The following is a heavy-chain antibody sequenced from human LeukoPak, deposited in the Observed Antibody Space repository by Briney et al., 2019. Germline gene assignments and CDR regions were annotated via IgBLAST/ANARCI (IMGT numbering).Heavy chain of an antibody. Sequence: SETLSLTCTVSSGSISSYYWSWIRQPAGKGLEWIGRIYSSGRTNYIPSLKSRVTMSVDTSKNQFSLKLSSVTAADTAVYYCARDWGVSARPGYMDVWGKGTTVTVSS. V-gene: IGHV4-4*07. D-gene: IGHD6-6*01. CDR3: ARDWGVSARPGYMDV. CDR1: SGSISSYY. CDR2: IYSSGRT. J-gene: IGHJ6*03.